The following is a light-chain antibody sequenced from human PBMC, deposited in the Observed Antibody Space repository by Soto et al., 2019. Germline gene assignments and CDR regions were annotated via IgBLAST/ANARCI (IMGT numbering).Light chain of an antibody. CDR1: QNIFSS. J-gene: IGKJ5*01. CDR3: QQSYNSPPIT. Sequence: DIQMTQSPSSLSASVGDRVTITCRAGQNIFSSLNWYQQKPGKAPNLLIYAASSLQSGVPSRFSGSGSGTDFTLTITSLQPEDFATYYCQQSYNSPPITFGQGTRLEI. V-gene: IGKV1-39*01. CDR2: AAS.